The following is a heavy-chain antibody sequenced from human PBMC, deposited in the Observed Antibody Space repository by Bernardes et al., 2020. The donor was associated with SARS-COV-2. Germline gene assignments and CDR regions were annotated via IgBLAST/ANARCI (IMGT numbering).Heavy chain of an antibody. Sequence: SETLSLTCTVSGGSISSYYWSWIRQPPGKGLEWIGYIYHTGSTNYNPSLKSRVTISLDTSKNQFSLELSSVTAADTAVYYFARGGERYSFGTTRMDVWGHGTTVTVSS. V-gene: IGHV4-59*01. D-gene: IGHD5-18*01. CDR2: IYHTGST. CDR1: GGSISSYY. J-gene: IGHJ6*02. CDR3: ARGGERYSFGTTRMDV.